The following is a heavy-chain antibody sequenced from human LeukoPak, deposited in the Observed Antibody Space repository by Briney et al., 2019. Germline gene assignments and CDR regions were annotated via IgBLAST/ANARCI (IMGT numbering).Heavy chain of an antibody. CDR2: IIPIFGTA. D-gene: IGHD5-24*01. CDR3: ARSKRWLQLDAFDI. V-gene: IGHV1-69*05. Sequence: EASVKVSCKASGGTFSSYATSWVRQAPGQGLEWMGGIIPIFGTANYAQKFQGRVTITTDESTSTAYMELSSLRSEDTAVYYCARSKRWLQLDAFDIWGQGTMVTVSS. CDR1: GGTFSSYA. J-gene: IGHJ3*02.